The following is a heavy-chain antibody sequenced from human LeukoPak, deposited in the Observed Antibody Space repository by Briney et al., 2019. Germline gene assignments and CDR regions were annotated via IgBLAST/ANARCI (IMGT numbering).Heavy chain of an antibody. D-gene: IGHD4-23*01. J-gene: IGHJ4*02. CDR3: ARQIIQYYGCKAGDY. CDR1: GGSFSGYY. V-gene: IGHV4-34*01. Sequence: PSETLSLTCAVYGGSFSGYYWSWIRQPPGKGLEWIGEINHSGSTNYNPSLKSRVTISVDTSKNQFSLKLSSVTAADTAVYYCARQIIQYYGCKAGDYWGQGTLVTVSS. CDR2: INHSGST.